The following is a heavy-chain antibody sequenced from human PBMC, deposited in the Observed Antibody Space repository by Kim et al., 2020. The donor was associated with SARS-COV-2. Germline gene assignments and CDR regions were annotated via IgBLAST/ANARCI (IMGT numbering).Heavy chain of an antibody. J-gene: IGHJ5*02. V-gene: IGHV3-66*01. CDR3: VRDVLNGWGAFDR. D-gene: IGHD3-10*01. CDR2: INSGGST. CDR1: GFTVSSNY. Sequence: GGSLRLSCAASGFTVSSNYMSWVRQAPGKGLEWVSAINSGGSTYYADSAKGRFTISRDNSTNTLYLQMNSLRAEDTAVYYCVRDVLNGWGAFDRWGQRT.